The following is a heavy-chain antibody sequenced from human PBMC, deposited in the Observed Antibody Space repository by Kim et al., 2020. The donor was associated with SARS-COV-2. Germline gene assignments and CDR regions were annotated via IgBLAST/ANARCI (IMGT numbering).Heavy chain of an antibody. CDR3: ARKYWNQHSHFDY. CDR2: INTNTGHP. J-gene: IGHJ4*02. D-gene: IGHD1-1*01. CDR1: GYTFTSYT. V-gene: IGHV7-4-1*02. Sequence: ASVKVSCKASGYTFTSYTMNWVRQAPGQGLEWMGWINTNTGHPTYAQGFTGRFVFSLDTSVSTAYLQITSLKAEDTAVYYCARKYWNQHSHFDYWGQGTLVTVSS.